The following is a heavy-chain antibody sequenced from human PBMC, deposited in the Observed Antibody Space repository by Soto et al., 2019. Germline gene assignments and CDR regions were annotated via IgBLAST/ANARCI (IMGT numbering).Heavy chain of an antibody. CDR3: ARTGTIIPFDY. V-gene: IGHV4-31*03. D-gene: IGHD1-7*01. J-gene: IGHJ4*02. CDR1: GGSISSGGYY. Sequence: PSETLSLTCTVSGGSISSGGYYWSWIRQHPGKGLEWIGYIYCSGSTYYNPSLKSRVTISVDTSKNQFSLKLSSVTAADTAVYYCARTGTIIPFDYWGQGTLVTVSS. CDR2: IYCSGST.